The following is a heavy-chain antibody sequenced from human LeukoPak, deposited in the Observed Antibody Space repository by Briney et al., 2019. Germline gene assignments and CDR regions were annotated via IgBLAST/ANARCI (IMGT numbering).Heavy chain of an antibody. Sequence: GGSLRLSCAASGFIFSSYSMNWVRQAPGKGLEWVSYISGTSSIIFYADSVKGRFTISRDKAKNALYLQMNSLRGEDTAVYYCARDSFFGSADYHNVGGRFDYWGQGSLVTVSS. D-gene: IGHD3-16*01. V-gene: IGHV3-48*01. CDR2: ISGTSSII. CDR3: ARDSFFGSADYHNVGGRFDY. CDR1: GFIFSSYS. J-gene: IGHJ4*02.